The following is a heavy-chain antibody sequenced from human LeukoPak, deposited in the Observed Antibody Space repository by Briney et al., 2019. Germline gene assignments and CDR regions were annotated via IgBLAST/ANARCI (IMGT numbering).Heavy chain of an antibody. J-gene: IGHJ4*02. CDR1: GGTFSSYA. D-gene: IGHD6-13*01. Sequence: SVKVSCKASGGTFSSYAISWVRQAPGQGLEWMGGIIPIFGTANHAQKFQGRVTITADESTSTAYMELSSLRSEDTAVYYCAREEAAAGTTVFDYWGQGTLVTVSS. CDR2: IIPIFGTA. CDR3: AREEAAAGTTVFDY. V-gene: IGHV1-69*01.